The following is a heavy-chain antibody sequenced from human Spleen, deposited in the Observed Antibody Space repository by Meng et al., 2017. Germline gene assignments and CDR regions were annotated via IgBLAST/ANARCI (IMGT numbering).Heavy chain of an antibody. CDR3: ARGTTVTGGVFLNPLGH. CDR1: SGSINTSNW. Sequence: GPGLVDPSGPLSLPCRVYSGSINTSNWWSWVRQPPGKGLEWIGDIYHSGSTNYNPSLKSRVTISVDKSKNQFSLKLSSVTAADTAVYYCARGTTVTGGVFLNPLGHWGQGTLVTVSS. D-gene: IGHD4-17*01. CDR2: IYHSGST. J-gene: IGHJ4*02. V-gene: IGHV4-4*02.